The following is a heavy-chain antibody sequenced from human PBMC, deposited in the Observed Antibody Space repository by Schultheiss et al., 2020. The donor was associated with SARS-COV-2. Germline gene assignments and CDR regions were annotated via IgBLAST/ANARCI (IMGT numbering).Heavy chain of an antibody. CDR2: IYYSGST. J-gene: IGHJ4*02. CDR1: GGSISSGDYY. CDR3: ARGGASVTRFDY. D-gene: IGHD1-26*01. V-gene: IGHV4-30-4*01. Sequence: SETLSLTCTVSGGSISSGDYYWSWIRQPPGKGLEWIGYIYYSGSTYYNPSLKSRVTISVDTSKNQFSLKLSSVTAADTAVYYCARGGASVTRFDYWGQGTLVTVSS.